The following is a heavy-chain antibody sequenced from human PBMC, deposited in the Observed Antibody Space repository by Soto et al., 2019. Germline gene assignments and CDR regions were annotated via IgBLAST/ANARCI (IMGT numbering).Heavy chain of an antibody. Sequence: QVQLVQSGAEVKKPGSSVKVSCKASGGTFSSYTISWVRQAPGQGLEWMGRIIPILGIANYAQKFQGRVTITADKSTSTAYMELSSLRSEDTAVYYCARSLGGGLRPHQRNFDYWGQGTLVTVSS. CDR2: IIPILGIA. V-gene: IGHV1-69*02. CDR3: ARSLGGGLRPHQRNFDY. D-gene: IGHD3-16*01. CDR1: GGTFSSYT. J-gene: IGHJ4*02.